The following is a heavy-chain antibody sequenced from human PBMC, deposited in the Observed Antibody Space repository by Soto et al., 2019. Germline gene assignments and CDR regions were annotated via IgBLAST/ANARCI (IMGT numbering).Heavy chain of an antibody. CDR3: ASPNLNYGDYYFDY. Sequence: ASVKVSCKVSGYTLTDLSMHWVRQAPGKGLEWMGGFDPEDGETIYAQKFQGRVTMTEDTSTDTAYMELSSLRSEDTAVYYCASPNLNYGDYYFDYWGQGTLVTVSS. CDR1: GYTLTDLS. J-gene: IGHJ4*02. CDR2: FDPEDGET. D-gene: IGHD4-17*01. V-gene: IGHV1-24*01.